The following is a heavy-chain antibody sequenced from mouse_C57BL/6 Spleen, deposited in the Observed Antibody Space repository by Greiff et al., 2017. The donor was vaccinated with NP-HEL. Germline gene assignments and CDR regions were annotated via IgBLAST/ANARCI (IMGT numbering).Heavy chain of an antibody. D-gene: IGHD2-3*01. V-gene: IGHV1-76*01. J-gene: IGHJ2*01. CDR3: AREGVYDGYYD. CDR2: IYPGSGNT. Sequence: QVQLQQSGAELVRPGASVKLSCMASGYTFTDSYINCVKQRPGPGLEWIARIYPGSGNTYYHEKFKGKATLTAEHSYSTAYMELSSLTSEDSAVYFCAREGVYDGYYDWGQGTTRTVSS. CDR1: GYTFTDSY.